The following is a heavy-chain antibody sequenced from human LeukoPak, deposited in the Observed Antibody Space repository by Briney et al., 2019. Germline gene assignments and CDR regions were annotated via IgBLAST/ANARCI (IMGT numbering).Heavy chain of an antibody. CDR1: GFTVSSNY. Sequence: GGSLRLSCAASGFTVSSNYMSWARQAPGKGLEWVSVIYSGGSTYYADSVKGRFTISRDNSKNMLYLQMNSLRAEDTAVYYCARAPFSGYLGYWGQGTLVTVSS. D-gene: IGHD3-22*01. V-gene: IGHV3-66*01. CDR3: ARAPFSGYLGY. CDR2: IYSGGST. J-gene: IGHJ4*02.